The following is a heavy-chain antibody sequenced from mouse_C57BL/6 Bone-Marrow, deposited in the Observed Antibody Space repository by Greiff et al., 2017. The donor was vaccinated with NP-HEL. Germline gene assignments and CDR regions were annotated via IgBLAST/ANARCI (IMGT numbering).Heavy chain of an antibody. Sequence: QVHVKQSGAELARPGASVKMSCKASGYTFTSYTMHWVKQRPGQGLEWIGYINPSSGYTKYNQKFKDKATLTADKSSSTAYMQLSSLTSEDSAVYYCARIYYDSFAYWGQGTLVTVSA. V-gene: IGHV1-4*01. CDR3: ARIYYDSFAY. J-gene: IGHJ3*01. CDR1: GYTFTSYT. CDR2: INPSSGYT. D-gene: IGHD2-4*01.